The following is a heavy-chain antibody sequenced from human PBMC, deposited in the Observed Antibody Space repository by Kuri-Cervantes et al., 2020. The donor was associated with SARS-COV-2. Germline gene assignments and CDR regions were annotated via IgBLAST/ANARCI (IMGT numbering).Heavy chain of an antibody. J-gene: IGHJ4*02. V-gene: IGHV1-69*05. Sequence: SVKVSCKASGGTFSSYAISWVRQAPGQGLEWMGGIIPIFGTANYAQKFQGRVTITTDESTSTAYMELSSLRSEDTAVYYCARVGGDEPTFDYRGQGTLVTVSS. CDR3: ARVGGDEPTFDY. CDR1: GGTFSSYA. CDR2: IIPIFGTA. D-gene: IGHD2-21*01.